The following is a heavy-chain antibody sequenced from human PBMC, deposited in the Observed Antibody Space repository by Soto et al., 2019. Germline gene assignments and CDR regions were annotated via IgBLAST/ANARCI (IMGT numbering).Heavy chain of an antibody. V-gene: IGHV1-18*01. CDR1: AYTFNNYG. J-gene: IGHJ4*02. CDR2: ISAYNGNI. CDR3: ARSGSSWNLREFDS. D-gene: IGHD6-13*01. Sequence: XAVKVSCNSSAYTFNNYGIRLVRQAPGQGLEWMGWISAYNGNINYAQKFRGRVTMTTDTSTSSAYLEVRSLRSDDTAVYYCARSGSSWNLREFDSWGQGTLVTVSS.